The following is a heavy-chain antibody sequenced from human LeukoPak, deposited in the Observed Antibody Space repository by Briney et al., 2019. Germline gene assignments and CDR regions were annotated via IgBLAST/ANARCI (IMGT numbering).Heavy chain of an antibody. Sequence: GESLKISCYASGYSFSSHWIAWVRQMPGKGLEWMGIIYPGDSDTRYSPSFQGQVTISVDKSINTAYLQWSSLRVSDTAMYFCARVGGWYDTNDYWGQGTLVTVSS. CDR1: GYSFSSHW. D-gene: IGHD6-19*01. CDR3: ARVGGWYDTNDY. J-gene: IGHJ4*02. CDR2: IYPGDSDT. V-gene: IGHV5-51*01.